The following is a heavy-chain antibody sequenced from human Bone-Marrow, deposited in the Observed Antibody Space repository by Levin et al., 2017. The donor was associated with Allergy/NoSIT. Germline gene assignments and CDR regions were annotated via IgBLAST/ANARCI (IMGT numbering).Heavy chain of an antibody. D-gene: IGHD3-9*01. V-gene: IGHV3-20*04. J-gene: IGHJ4*02. CDR3: ARGSSYFDWLLTFDY. CDR2: INWNGGST. Sequence: PGGSLRLSCAASGFTFDDYGMSWVRQAPGKGLEWVSGINWNGGSTGYADSVKGRFTISRDNAKNSLYLQMNSLRAEDTALYYCARGSSYFDWLLTFDYWGQGILVTVSS. CDR1: GFTFDDYG.